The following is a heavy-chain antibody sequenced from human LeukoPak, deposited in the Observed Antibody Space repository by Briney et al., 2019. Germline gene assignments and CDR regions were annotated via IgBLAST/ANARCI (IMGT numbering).Heavy chain of an antibody. D-gene: IGHD3-22*01. V-gene: IGHV3-48*03. CDR1: GFTFSSYE. Sequence: PGGSLRLSCAASGFTFSSYEMNWARQAPGKGLEWVSYISSSGSTIYYADSVKGRFTISRDNAKNSLYPQMNSLRAEDTAVYYCARTDYYDSSGYYGRGYYYYYGMDVWGQGTTVTVSS. CDR3: ARTDYYDSSGYYGRGYYYYYGMDV. J-gene: IGHJ6*02. CDR2: ISSSGSTI.